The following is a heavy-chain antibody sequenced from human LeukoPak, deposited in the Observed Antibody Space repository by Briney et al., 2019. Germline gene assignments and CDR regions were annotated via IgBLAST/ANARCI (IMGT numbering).Heavy chain of an antibody. V-gene: IGHV4-59*01. CDR1: GGSISSYY. J-gene: IGHJ4*02. D-gene: IGHD6-19*01. Sequence: PSETLSLTCTVSGGSISSYYWSWIRQPPGKGLEWIGYIYYSGSTNYNPSLKSRVTISVDTSKNQFSLKLSSVTAADTAVHYCARERYSSGWIDYWGQGTLVTVSS. CDR3: ARERYSSGWIDY. CDR2: IYYSGST.